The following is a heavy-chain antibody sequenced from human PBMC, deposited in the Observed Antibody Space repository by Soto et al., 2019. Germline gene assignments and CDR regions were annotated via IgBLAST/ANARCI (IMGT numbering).Heavy chain of an antibody. CDR3: ARSWGSRIAARLASFDY. D-gene: IGHD6-6*01. CDR1: GFTFGRSG. V-gene: IGHV3-30*03. CDR2: TSYDGSNE. Sequence: PGGSLRLSCAASGFTFGRSGMHWVRQAPGKGLEWVAVTSYDGSNEYYADSVKGRFIISRDNSKSTLSLQMNSLRAEDTAVYYCARSWGSRIAARLASFDYWGQGTLVTVSS. J-gene: IGHJ4*02.